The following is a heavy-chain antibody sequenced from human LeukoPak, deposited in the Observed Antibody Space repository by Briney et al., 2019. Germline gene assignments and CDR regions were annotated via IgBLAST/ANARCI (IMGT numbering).Heavy chain of an antibody. Sequence: GGSLRLSCAASGFPFSSHVLSWVRQAPGKGLEWIAYINHNGEAIYYPDFVKGRFIISRDNAKNSLFLQMNDLRDGDTAVYYCARDYDWAFDFWGQGTRVTVSS. D-gene: IGHD3-9*01. J-gene: IGHJ4*02. CDR3: ARDYDWAFDF. CDR1: GFPFSSHV. V-gene: IGHV3-48*02. CDR2: INHNGEAI.